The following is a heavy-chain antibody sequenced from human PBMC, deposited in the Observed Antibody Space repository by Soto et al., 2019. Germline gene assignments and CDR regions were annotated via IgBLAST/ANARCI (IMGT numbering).Heavy chain of an antibody. CDR3: TRFHYGTIFVD. J-gene: IGHJ4*02. Sequence: PSETLSLTCTVSGGSISSESNYWGWIRQPPGKGLEWIGSMHYSGNTDYNPSLKSRVTISVDTSKNQFSVKLSSVTAADTAVYYCTRFHYGTIFVDWGQGTLVTVSS. CDR2: MHYSGNT. D-gene: IGHD3-9*01. V-gene: IGHV4-39*01. CDR1: GGSISSESNY.